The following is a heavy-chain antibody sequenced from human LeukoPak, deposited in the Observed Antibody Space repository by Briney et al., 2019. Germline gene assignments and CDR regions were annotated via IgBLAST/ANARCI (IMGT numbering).Heavy chain of an antibody. Sequence: GGSLRLSCAASGFTFSSYGMHWVRQAPGKGLEWVAFIRYDGSNKYYADSVKGRFTISRDNSKNTLYLQMNSLRAEDTAVYYCAKEYCSSTSCYVTGDYWGQGTLVTVSS. D-gene: IGHD2-2*01. J-gene: IGHJ4*02. CDR3: AKEYCSSTSCYVTGDY. CDR2: IRYDGSNK. V-gene: IGHV3-30*02. CDR1: GFTFSSYG.